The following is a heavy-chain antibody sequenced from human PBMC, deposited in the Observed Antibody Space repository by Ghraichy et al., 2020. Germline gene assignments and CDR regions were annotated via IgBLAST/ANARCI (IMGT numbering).Heavy chain of an antibody. J-gene: IGHJ3*02. Sequence: GGSLRLSCSASGFTFITYAMHWVRQAPGKGLQYVSAISSNGGSTYYADSVKGRFTISRDNSRSTLYLQMSSLRVEDTAVYYCVKSKTFSTVTPDAFDIWGQGTMVTVSS. CDR3: VKSKTFSTVTPDAFDI. CDR2: ISSNGGST. V-gene: IGHV3-64D*06. D-gene: IGHD4-17*01. CDR1: GFTFITYA.